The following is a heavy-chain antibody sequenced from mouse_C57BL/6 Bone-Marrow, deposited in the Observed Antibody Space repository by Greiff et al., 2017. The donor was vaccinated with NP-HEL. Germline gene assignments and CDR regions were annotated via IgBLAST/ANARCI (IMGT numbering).Heavy chain of an antibody. J-gene: IGHJ2*01. Sequence: VQLQQPGAELVMPGASVKLSCKASGYTFTSYWMHWVKQRPGQGLEWIGEIDPSDSSTNYNQKFKGKSTLTVDKSSSTAYMQLSSLTSEDSAVYYCALIYDGYYVNYWGQGTTLTVSS. V-gene: IGHV1-69*01. CDR3: ALIYDGYYVNY. D-gene: IGHD2-3*01. CDR1: GYTFTSYW. CDR2: IDPSDSST.